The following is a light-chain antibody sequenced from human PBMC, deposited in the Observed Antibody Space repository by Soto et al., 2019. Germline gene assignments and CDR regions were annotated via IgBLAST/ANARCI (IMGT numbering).Light chain of an antibody. J-gene: IGKJ1*01. CDR1: QRISDN. V-gene: IGKV3-15*01. Sequence: EIVLTQSPATLAVSPGERVTLSCRASQRISDNLAWYQQKPGQPPRLLIYAASTRATGIPARFSGSGSGTDFTLTISSLQSEDFAVYYCQEFNYWPPWTFGQGTKGDIK. CDR3: QEFNYWPPWT. CDR2: AAS.